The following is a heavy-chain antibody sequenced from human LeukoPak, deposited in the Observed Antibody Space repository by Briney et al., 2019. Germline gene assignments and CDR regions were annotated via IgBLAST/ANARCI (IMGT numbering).Heavy chain of an antibody. V-gene: IGHV4-59*01. D-gene: IGHD5-24*01. CDR1: GGSISSYY. Sequence: SETLSLTCTVSGGSISSYYWNWIRQPPGKGLEWSGYIYYSGSTNYNPSLKSRVTISVDTSKNQFSLKLCSVTAADTAVYYCAGRLWRRDGYNLSAFDIWGQGTMVTVSS. CDR3: AGRLWRRDGYNLSAFDI. CDR2: IYYSGST. J-gene: IGHJ3*02.